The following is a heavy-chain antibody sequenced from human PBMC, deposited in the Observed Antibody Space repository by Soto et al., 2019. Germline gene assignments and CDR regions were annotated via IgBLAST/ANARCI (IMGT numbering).Heavy chain of an antibody. CDR1: GGTFSSYA. CDR3: ATMGSDLSDYDISL. J-gene: IGHJ4*02. D-gene: IGHD3-9*01. V-gene: IGHV1-69*12. Sequence: QVQLVQSGAEVKKPGSSVKVSCKASGGTFSSYAISWVRQAPGQGLEWMGGTIPIFGTANYAQKFQGRVTITADESTSTAYIEMSSLRSEDTAVYYCATMGSDLSDYDISLWGQGTLVTVSS. CDR2: TIPIFGTA.